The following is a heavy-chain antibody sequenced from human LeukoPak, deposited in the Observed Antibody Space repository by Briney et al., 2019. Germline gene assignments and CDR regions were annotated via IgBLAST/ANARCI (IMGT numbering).Heavy chain of an antibody. CDR2: FYYSGTT. CDR1: GDSISSSSHY. V-gene: IGHV4-39*02. D-gene: IGHD2-8*01. Sequence: SSETLSLTCTVSGDSISSSSHYWGWIRRPPGKGLEWIGSFYYSGTTYYNASLKSRVTISVDTSKNHFSLSLSSVTAADTAVYYCARDLGYCTNGVCGGWFDPWGQGTLVTVSS. J-gene: IGHJ5*02. CDR3: ARDLGYCTNGVCGGWFDP.